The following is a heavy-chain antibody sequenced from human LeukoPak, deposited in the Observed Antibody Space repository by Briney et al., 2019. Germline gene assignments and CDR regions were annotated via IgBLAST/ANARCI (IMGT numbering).Heavy chain of an antibody. V-gene: IGHV1-18*01. D-gene: IGHD6-13*01. J-gene: IGHJ6*02. CDR2: ISAYNGNT. Sequence: ASVKVSCKASGYTFISYGISWVRQAPGQGLEWMGWISAYNGNTNYAQKLQGRVTMTTDTSTSTAYMELRSLRSDDTAVYYCARGVSIAAAGIGVYGMDVWGQGTTVTVSS. CDR3: ARGVSIAAAGIGVYGMDV. CDR1: GYTFISYG.